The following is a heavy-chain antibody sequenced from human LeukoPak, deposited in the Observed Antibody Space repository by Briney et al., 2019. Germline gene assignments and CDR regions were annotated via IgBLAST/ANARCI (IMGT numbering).Heavy chain of an antibody. CDR3: ARGPADDILTGYEDY. CDR1: GGSISSGGYY. CDR2: IYYSGST. J-gene: IGHJ4*02. Sequence: SETLSLTCTVSGGSISSGGYYWSWIRQHPGKGLEWIGYIYYSGSTYYNPSLKSRVTISVDTSKNQFSLKLSSVTAADTAVYYCARGPADDILTGYEDYWGQGTLVTVSS. D-gene: IGHD3-9*01. V-gene: IGHV4-31*03.